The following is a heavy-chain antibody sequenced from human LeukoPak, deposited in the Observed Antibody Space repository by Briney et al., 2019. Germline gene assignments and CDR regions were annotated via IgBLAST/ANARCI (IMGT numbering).Heavy chain of an antibody. J-gene: IGHJ1*01. Sequence: GGSLRLSCAAAGFTFSNYWMHWVRQAPGKGLVWVSRIKSDGRTNYADSVKGRFTISRDNAKNTVSLQMNSLRAEGTGVYYCARAPSEIGGYYPEYFRHWGQGTLVTVSS. D-gene: IGHD3-22*01. V-gene: IGHV3-74*01. CDR3: ARAPSEIGGYYPEYFRH. CDR1: GFTFSNYW. CDR2: IKSDGRT.